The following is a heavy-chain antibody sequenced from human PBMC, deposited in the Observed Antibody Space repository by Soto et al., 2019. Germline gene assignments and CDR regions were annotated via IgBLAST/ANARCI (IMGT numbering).Heavy chain of an antibody. CDR1: AYSFTSYW. Sequence: GESLKMSCKGSAYSFTSYWNGWVRQMPGKGLEWMGIIYPGDSDTRYSPSFQGQVTISADKSISTAYLQWSSLKASDTAMYYCAGGGVRGVITRTRDYYGMDVWGQGTTVTVSS. J-gene: IGHJ6*02. CDR2: IYPGDSDT. V-gene: IGHV5-51*01. D-gene: IGHD3-10*01. CDR3: AGGGVRGVITRTRDYYGMDV.